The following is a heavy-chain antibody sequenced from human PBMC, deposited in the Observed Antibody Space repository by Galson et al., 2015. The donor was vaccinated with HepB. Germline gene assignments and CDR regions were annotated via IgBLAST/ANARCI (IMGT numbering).Heavy chain of an antibody. CDR1: GFTFSSYW. CDR2: INSDGSST. D-gene: IGHD4-17*01. Sequence: SLRLSCAASGFTFSSYWMHWVRQAPGKGLVWVSRINSDGSSTSYADSVKGRFTISRDNAKNTLYLQMNSLRAEDTAVYYCARHVYGESEIDYWGQGTLVTVSS. V-gene: IGHV3-74*01. CDR3: ARHVYGESEIDY. J-gene: IGHJ4*02.